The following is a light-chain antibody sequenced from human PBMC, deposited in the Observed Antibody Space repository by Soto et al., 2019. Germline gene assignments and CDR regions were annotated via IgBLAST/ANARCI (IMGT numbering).Light chain of an antibody. CDR1: QRISTY. V-gene: IGKV1-39*01. Sequence: DIRMTQSPSSLSASVGDRVTITCRARQRISTYLSWYQQKPGKAPKLLIYCATRLQSGAPSRFTGSGSGTEFTLTTSRLQPEDFATYDCQQRYSNPPAFAQGTKLEIK. CDR2: CAT. CDR3: QQRYSNPPA. J-gene: IGKJ2*01.